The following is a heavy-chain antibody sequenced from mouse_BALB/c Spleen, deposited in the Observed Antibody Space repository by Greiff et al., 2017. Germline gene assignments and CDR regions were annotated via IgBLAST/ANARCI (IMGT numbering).Heavy chain of an antibody. J-gene: IGHJ4*01. V-gene: IGHV5-6-3*01. D-gene: IGHD2-1*01. CDR3: ARVKGYGNYGYYAMDY. CDR1: GFTFSSYG. CDR2: INSNGGST. Sequence: EVMLVESGGGLVQPGGSLKLSCAASGFTFSSYGMSWVRQTPDKRLELVATINSNGGSTYYPDSVKGRFTISRDNAKNTLYLQMSSLKSEDTAMYYCARVKGYGNYGYYAMDYWGQGTSVTVSS.